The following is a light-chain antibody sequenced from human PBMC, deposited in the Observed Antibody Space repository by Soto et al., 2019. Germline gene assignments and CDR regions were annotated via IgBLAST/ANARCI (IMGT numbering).Light chain of an antibody. Sequence: AIQMTQSPSSLSASVGDRVTITCRASQGIRTELAWYQQKAGKAPRLLIYAASSLQSGVPSRFSGSGSGTDFTLTISSLQPEDFATYYCLQDSNYPRTFGQGTKLEIK. V-gene: IGKV1-6*01. CDR1: QGIRTE. CDR3: LQDSNYPRT. J-gene: IGKJ2*01. CDR2: AAS.